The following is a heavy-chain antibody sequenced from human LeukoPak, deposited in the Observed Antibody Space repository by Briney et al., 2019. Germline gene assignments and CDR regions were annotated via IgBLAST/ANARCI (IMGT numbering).Heavy chain of an antibody. CDR1: GFTFTYAW. J-gene: IGHJ3*02. V-gene: IGHV3-48*02. D-gene: IGHD1-26*01. CDR2: INRGSSTI. CDR3: ARECLMVGVYDAFDI. Sequence: GGSLRLSCAASGFTFTYAWMSWVRQAPGKGLEWVSYINRGSSTIYYADSVKGRFTISRDNAKNSVYLQMNSLRDEDTAVYYCARECLMVGVYDAFDIWGQGTMVTVSS.